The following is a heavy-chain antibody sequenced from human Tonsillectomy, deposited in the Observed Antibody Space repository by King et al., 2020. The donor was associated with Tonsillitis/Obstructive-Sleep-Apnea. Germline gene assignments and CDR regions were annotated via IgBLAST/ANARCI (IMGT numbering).Heavy chain of an antibody. CDR3: ARRRSSSGSYAFDI. Sequence: QLQESGPGLVKPSETLSLTCTVSGGSISSYYWSWIRQPPGKGLEWIGYIYYSGSTNYNPSLKSRVTISVDTSKNKFSLKLSSVTAADTAVYYCARRRSSSGSYAFDIWGQGTMVTVSS. CDR2: IYYSGST. J-gene: IGHJ3*02. CDR1: GGSISSYY. V-gene: IGHV4-59*01. D-gene: IGHD3-10*01.